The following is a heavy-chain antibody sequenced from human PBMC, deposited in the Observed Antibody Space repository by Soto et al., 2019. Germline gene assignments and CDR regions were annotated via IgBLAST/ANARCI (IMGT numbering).Heavy chain of an antibody. D-gene: IGHD2-8*02. CDR1: GFTFSDHL. Sequence: QVQLVQSGAEVRKPGASVNISCRASGFTFSDHLINWVRQVPGQSLEWMGWINPDNGNTKYSQTCQDRVTISRHSSASIVYVEVSDLTSEDTAVFYFARDILSVGPRANDAFDVWGQGTMVTVSS. V-gene: IGHV1-3*01. CDR3: ARDILSVGPRANDAFDV. J-gene: IGHJ3*01. CDR2: INPDNGNT.